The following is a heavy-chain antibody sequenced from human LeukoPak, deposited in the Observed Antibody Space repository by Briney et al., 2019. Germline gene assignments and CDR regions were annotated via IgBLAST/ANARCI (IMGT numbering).Heavy chain of an antibody. CDR1: GFTVSSNY. D-gene: IGHD3-9*01. Sequence: GGSLRLSCAASGFTVSSNYMSWVRQAPGKGLEWVSVIYSGGSTYYADSVKGRFTISRDNSKNTLYLQMNSLRAEDTAVYYCARSTSPTYYDILTGHKYFDYWGQGTLVTVSS. J-gene: IGHJ4*02. V-gene: IGHV3-53*01. CDR2: IYSGGST. CDR3: ARSTSPTYYDILTGHKYFDY.